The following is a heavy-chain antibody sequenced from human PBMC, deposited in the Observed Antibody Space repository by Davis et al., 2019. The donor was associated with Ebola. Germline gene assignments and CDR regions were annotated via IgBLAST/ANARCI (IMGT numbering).Heavy chain of an antibody. J-gene: IGHJ6*03. Sequence: MPSETLSLTCTVSGGSISSYYWSWIRQPPGKGLEWIGYIYYSGSTNYNPPLKSRLTISVDTSNNQFSLMPSFVTAADTAVYYCSRGILVYAIPTYYYYMDVWGKGTTVTVSS. D-gene: IGHD2-8*01. CDR2: IYYSGST. V-gene: IGHV4-59*01. CDR1: GGSISSYY. CDR3: SRGILVYAIPTYYYYMDV.